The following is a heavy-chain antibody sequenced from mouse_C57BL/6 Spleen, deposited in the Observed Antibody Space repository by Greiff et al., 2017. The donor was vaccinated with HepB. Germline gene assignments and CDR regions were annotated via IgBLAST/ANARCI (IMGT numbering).Heavy chain of an antibody. Sequence: QVQLQQSGTELVKPGASVKLSCKASGYTFTSYWMHWVKQRPGQGLEWIGNINPSNGGTNYNEKFKSKATLTVDKSSNTAYMQLSSLTSEDSAVYYGARYSYYGSTYYAMDYWGQGTSVTVSS. D-gene: IGHD1-1*01. CDR1: GYTFTSYW. J-gene: IGHJ4*01. CDR3: ARYSYYGSTYYAMDY. CDR2: INPSNGGT. V-gene: IGHV1-53*01.